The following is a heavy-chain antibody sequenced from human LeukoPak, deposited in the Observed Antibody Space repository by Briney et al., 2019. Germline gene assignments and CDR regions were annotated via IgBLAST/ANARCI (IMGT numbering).Heavy chain of an antibody. CDR3: AKDHSYYYDSSGYGPFDY. V-gene: IGHV3-30*18. D-gene: IGHD3-22*01. CDR1: GFTFSSYG. Sequence: PGRSLRLSCAASGFTFSSYGMHWVRQAPGKGLEWVAVISYDGSNKYYADSVKGRFTISRDNSKNTLYLQMNSLRAEDTAVYYCAKDHSYYYDSSGYGPFDYWGQGTLVTVSS. CDR2: ISYDGSNK. J-gene: IGHJ4*02.